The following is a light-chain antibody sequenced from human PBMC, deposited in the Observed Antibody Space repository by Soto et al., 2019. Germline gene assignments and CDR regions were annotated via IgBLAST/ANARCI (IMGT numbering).Light chain of an antibody. J-gene: IGKJ3*01. CDR3: QQYGSSPFT. Sequence: EIGLTQSPGTLSLSPGERATLSCRASQSVSSSYVAWSQQKPGQAPRHLIYGASSRATGIPDRFSGSGSGTDFTLTISRLEPEDFAVYYCQQYGSSPFTFGPGTKVDSK. CDR1: QSVSSSY. CDR2: GAS. V-gene: IGKV3-20*01.